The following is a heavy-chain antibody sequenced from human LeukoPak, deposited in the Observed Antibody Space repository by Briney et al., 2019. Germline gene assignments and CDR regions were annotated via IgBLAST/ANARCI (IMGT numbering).Heavy chain of an antibody. J-gene: IGHJ4*02. CDR1: GFTYSNYW. D-gene: IGHD2-2*01. CDR3: ARDRYCSGTSCLYYFDY. Sequence: PGGSLRLSCAASGFTYSNYWMTWVRQAPGKGLEWVANIKQDGSEQYYVDSVKGRFTISRDNAKNSLYLQMNSLRAEDTAVYYCARDRYCSGTSCLYYFDYWGQGTLVTVSS. CDR2: IKQDGSEQ. V-gene: IGHV3-7*01.